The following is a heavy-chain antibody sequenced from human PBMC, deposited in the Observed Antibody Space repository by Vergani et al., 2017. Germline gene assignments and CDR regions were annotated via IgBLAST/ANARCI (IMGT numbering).Heavy chain of an antibody. CDR1: GGSISSGRYY. CDR2: IYSSGST. J-gene: IGHJ4*02. Sequence: QVQLQESGPGLVKPSQTLSLTCTVSGGSISSGRYYWSWIRQPAGKGLEWIGRIYSSGSTNYNPSLKSRVTISVDTSKNQFSLKLSSVTAADTAVYYCARAAYCSSTSCYTYAFDYWGQGTLVTVSS. CDR3: ARAAYCSSTSCYTYAFDY. D-gene: IGHD2-2*02. V-gene: IGHV4-61*02.